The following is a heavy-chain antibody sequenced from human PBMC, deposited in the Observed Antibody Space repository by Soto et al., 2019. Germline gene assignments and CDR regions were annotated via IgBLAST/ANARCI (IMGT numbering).Heavy chain of an antibody. CDR2: IYYSGST. V-gene: IGHV4-61*01. J-gene: IGHJ4*02. Sequence: QVQLQESGPGLVKPSETLSLTCTVSGGSVSSGRFYWSWIRQPPGKGLEWIGYIYYSGSTKYNHSLRSRVTISVDTSKNQFSLKLTSVTAADTAVYYCARSGSGSGWLGGPGTLVTVSS. CDR3: ARSGSGSGWL. CDR1: GGSVSSGRFY. D-gene: IGHD6-13*01.